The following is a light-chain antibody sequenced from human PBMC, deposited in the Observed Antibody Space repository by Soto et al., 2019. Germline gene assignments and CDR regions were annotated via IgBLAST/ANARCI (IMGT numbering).Light chain of an antibody. CDR1: QSVSSSY. CDR2: GAS. CDR3: QQRST. V-gene: IGKV3D-20*02. J-gene: IGKJ5*01. Sequence: EIVLTQSPATLSLSPGERATLSCRASQSVSSSYLAWYQQKPGQAPRLLIYGASSRATGIPDRFSGSGSGTDFTLTISSLEPEDFAVYYCQQRSTFGQGTRLEI.